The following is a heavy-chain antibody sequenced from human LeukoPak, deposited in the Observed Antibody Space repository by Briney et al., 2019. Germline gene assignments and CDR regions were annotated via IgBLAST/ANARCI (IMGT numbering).Heavy chain of an antibody. CDR2: IYSGGST. CDR3: ARGDSGSWNYKRAFDH. Sequence: PGGSLLLPGAASGIIVSRNYMSWVRQTPGKGLEWVSVIYSGGSTEYADSVKGRFPISRDNSKNTVYLEMNSLRAEDTAVYYCARGDSGSWNYKRAFDHWGQGTLVTVSS. V-gene: IGHV3-53*01. CDR1: GIIVSRNY. J-gene: IGHJ5*02. D-gene: IGHD1-7*01.